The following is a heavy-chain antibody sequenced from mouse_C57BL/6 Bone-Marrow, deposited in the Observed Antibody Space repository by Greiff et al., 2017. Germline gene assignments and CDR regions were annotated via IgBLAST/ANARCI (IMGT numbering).Heavy chain of an antibody. CDR3: ARRGDGYYVGYYAMDY. CDR1: GYTFTSYW. D-gene: IGHD2-3*01. Sequence: QVQLQQPGAELVRPGSSVKLSCKASGYTFTSYWMDWVKQRPGQGLEWIGNIYPSDSATHYNQKFKDKATLAVDKSSSTAYMQLSSLTSEDSAVYYCARRGDGYYVGYYAMDYWGQGTSVTVSS. V-gene: IGHV1-61*01. CDR2: IYPSDSAT. J-gene: IGHJ4*01.